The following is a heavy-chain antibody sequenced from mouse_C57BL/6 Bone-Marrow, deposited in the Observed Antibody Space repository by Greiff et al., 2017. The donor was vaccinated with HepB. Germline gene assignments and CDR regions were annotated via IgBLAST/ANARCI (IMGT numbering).Heavy chain of an antibody. J-gene: IGHJ4*01. Sequence: QVQLKEFGAELARPGASVKLSCKASGYTFTSYGISWVKQRTGQGLEWIGEIYPRSGNTYYNEKFKGKATLTADKSSSTAYMELRSLTSEDSAVYFCASEVSLRSLGAMDYWGQGTSVTVSS. CDR1: GYTFTSYG. CDR3: ASEVSLRSLGAMDY. D-gene: IGHD1-1*01. V-gene: IGHV1-81*01. CDR2: IYPRSGNT.